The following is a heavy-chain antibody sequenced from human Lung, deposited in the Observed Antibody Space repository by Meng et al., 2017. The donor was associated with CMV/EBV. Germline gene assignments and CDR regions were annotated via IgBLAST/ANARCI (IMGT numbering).Heavy chain of an antibody. CDR2: VYYSGST. CDR3: ARDRSDGFDI. V-gene: IGHV4-59*11. J-gene: IGHJ3*02. CDR1: GDSTTSHY. Sequence: GSLRPSSTVFGDSTTSHYWTWIRQPPGKGLEWIGYVYYSGSTIYNPSPKSRLTISVERSKNQFSLNLSSVTAADTAVYYCARDRSDGFDIWGQGTRVTVSS.